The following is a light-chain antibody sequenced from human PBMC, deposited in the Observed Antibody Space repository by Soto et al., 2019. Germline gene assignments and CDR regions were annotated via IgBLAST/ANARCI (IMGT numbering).Light chain of an antibody. Sequence: QSVLTQPASGSGSPGQSITISCIGTSSDVGGYNYVSWYQQHPGKAPKLMIYDVSNRPSGVSNRFSGSKSGNTASLTISGLQAEDEADYYCSSYTSSSTLVFGTGTKVTV. CDR3: SSYTSSSTLV. CDR1: SSDVGGYNY. J-gene: IGLJ1*01. V-gene: IGLV2-14*01. CDR2: DVS.